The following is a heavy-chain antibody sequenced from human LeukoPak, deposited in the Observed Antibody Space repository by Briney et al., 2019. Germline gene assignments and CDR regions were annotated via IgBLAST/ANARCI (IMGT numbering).Heavy chain of an antibody. V-gene: IGHV1-69*04. J-gene: IGHJ3*02. CDR3: ARDHAPLRFLGWLPTDAFDI. CDR2: IIPILGIA. D-gene: IGHD3-3*01. CDR1: GGTFSSYA. Sequence: SVKVSCKASGGTFSSYAISWVRQAPGQGLEWMGRIIPILGIANYAQKFQGRVTITADKSTSTAYMELSSLRSEDTAVYYCARDHAPLRFLGWLPTDAFDIWGQGTMVTVSS.